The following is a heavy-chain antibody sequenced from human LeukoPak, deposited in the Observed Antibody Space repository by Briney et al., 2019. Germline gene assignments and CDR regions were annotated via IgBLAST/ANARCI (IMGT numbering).Heavy chain of an antibody. CDR2: FDPEDGET. CDR3: ATRGYSSGWYGNWFDP. J-gene: IGHJ5*02. D-gene: IGHD6-19*01. Sequence: GASVNVSCKVSGYTLTELSMHWVRQAPGKGLEWMGGFDPEDGETIYAQKFQGRVTMTEDTSTDTAYMELSSLRSEDTAVYYCATRGYSSGWYGNWFDPWGQGTLVTVSS. CDR1: GYTLTELS. V-gene: IGHV1-24*01.